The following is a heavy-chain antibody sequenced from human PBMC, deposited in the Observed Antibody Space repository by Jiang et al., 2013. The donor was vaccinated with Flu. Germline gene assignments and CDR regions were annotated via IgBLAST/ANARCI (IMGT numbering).Heavy chain of an antibody. V-gene: IGHV4-38-2*01. CDR3: ARGGSFEAFDI. CDR2: IYHSGST. J-gene: IGHJ3*02. Sequence: GLVKPSETLSLTCAVSGYSISSGYYWGWFRQPPGKGLEWMGTIYHSGSTYQNPSLKSRVTVSGDTPKNQFSLRLTSVTAADTALYFCARGGSFEAFDIWGQGTMVTVSS. CDR1: GYSISSGYY. D-gene: IGHD3-16*01.